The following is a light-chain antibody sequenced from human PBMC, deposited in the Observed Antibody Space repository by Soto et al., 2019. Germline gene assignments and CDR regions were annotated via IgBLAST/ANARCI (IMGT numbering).Light chain of an antibody. V-gene: IGKV1-9*01. CDR2: DAS. J-gene: IGKJ4*01. CDR3: QQFNSYPPT. Sequence: DIQLTQSPSFLSASVGDRVTITCRASQGISSYLAWYQQKPGKAPKLLIYDASTLQSGVPSRFSGSGSGTEFTLTISSLQPEDFATYSCQQFNSYPPTFGGGTKVEIK. CDR1: QGISSY.